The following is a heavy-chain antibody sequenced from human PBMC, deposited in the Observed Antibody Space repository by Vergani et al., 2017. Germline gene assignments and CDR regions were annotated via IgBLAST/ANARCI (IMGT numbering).Heavy chain of an antibody. D-gene: IGHD2-21*01. CDR2: IHNRGKT. CDR1: GYSIGSGFY. J-gene: IGHJ2*01. CDR3: ARSQGDYWYFDL. V-gene: IGHV4-38-2*01. Sequence: QVRLEESGPGLVKPSETLPLTCSVSGYSIGSGFYWAWIRQSPGEGLQWLTSIHNRGKTYHNPSLKSRVSVSLDTSKNRFSLNLTSVTATDTAVYYCARSQGDYWYFDLWGRGTLVTVSS.